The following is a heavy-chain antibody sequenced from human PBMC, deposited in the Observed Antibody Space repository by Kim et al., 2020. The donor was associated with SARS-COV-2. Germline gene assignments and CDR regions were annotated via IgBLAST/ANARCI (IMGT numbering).Heavy chain of an antibody. CDR1: GFTFSSYA. Sequence: GGSLRLSCAASGFTFSSYAMSWVRQAPGKGLEWVSAISGSGGSTYYADSVKGRFTISRDNSKNTLYLQMNSLRAEDTAVYYCAKGGLWFGEKYYFDYWGQGTLVTVSS. V-gene: IGHV3-23*01. J-gene: IGHJ4*02. CDR2: ISGSGGST. D-gene: IGHD3-10*01. CDR3: AKGGLWFGEKYYFDY.